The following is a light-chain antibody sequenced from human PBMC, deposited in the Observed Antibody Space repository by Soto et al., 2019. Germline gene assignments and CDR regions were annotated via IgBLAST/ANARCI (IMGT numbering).Light chain of an antibody. CDR1: SGSIASNY. V-gene: IGLV6-57*04. Sequence: NFMLTQPHSVSESPGKTVTISCTRSSGSIASNYVQWYQQRPGSAPTPVIYEDNERPSGVPDRFSGSIDSSSNSAYLTISGLKTDDEADYYCQSYHSGNVVFGGGTKLTVL. CDR2: EDN. J-gene: IGLJ2*01. CDR3: QSYHSGNVV.